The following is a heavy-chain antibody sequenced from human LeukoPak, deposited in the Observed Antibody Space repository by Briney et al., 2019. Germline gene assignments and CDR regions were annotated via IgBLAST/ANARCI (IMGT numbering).Heavy chain of an antibody. J-gene: IGHJ1*01. D-gene: IGHD4-23*01. V-gene: IGHV3-74*01. CDR2: INSEGSIA. Sequence: GGSLRLSCAASGFTFNNYWMHWVRQAPGKGLVWVSRINSEGSIANYADSVKGRFTLSRDNSKNTLYLQMNSLRAEDTAVYYCARDPTPYDYGGPEYFQHWGQGTLVTVSS. CDR3: ARDPTPYDYGGPEYFQH. CDR1: GFTFNNYW.